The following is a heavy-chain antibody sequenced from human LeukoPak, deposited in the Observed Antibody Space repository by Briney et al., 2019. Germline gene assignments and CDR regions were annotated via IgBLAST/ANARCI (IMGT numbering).Heavy chain of an antibody. CDR3: AKADRRQDAFDI. CDR1: GFTFSSYG. D-gene: IGHD3-16*02. Sequence: GGSLRLSCAASGFTFSSYGMHWVRQAPGKGLEWVAVISYDGSNKYYADSVKGRFTISRDNSKNTLYLQMNSLRAEDTAVYYCAKADRRQDAFDIWGQGTMVTVSS. V-gene: IGHV3-30*18. J-gene: IGHJ3*02. CDR2: ISYDGSNK.